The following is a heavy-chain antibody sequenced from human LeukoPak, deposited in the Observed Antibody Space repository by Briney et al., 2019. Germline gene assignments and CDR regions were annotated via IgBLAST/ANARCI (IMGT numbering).Heavy chain of an antibody. CDR2: ITSTSAYI. CDR3: ARVAGGSHHFDY. D-gene: IGHD1-26*01. CDR1: GFAFSTYS. J-gene: IGHJ4*02. Sequence: PGGSLRLSCAASGFAFSTYSMNWVRQAPGKGLEWVSSITSTSAYIYYADSVKGRFTISRDNAKNSLYLQMNSLRAEDMAVYYCARVAGGSHHFDYWGQGALVTVSS. V-gene: IGHV3-21*01.